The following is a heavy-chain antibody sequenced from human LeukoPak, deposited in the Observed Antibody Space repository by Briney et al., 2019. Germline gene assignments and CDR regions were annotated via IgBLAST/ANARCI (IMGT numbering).Heavy chain of an antibody. V-gene: IGHV4-59*08. Sequence: PSETLSLTRTVSGGSISSYYWSWIRQPPGKGLEWIGYIYYSGSTNYNPSLKSRVTISVDTSKNQFSLKLSSVTAADTAVYYCARVAPHGGKSDWGQGTLVTVSS. CDR3: ARVAPHGGKSD. CDR2: IYYSGST. CDR1: GGSISSYY. D-gene: IGHD2-15*01. J-gene: IGHJ4*02.